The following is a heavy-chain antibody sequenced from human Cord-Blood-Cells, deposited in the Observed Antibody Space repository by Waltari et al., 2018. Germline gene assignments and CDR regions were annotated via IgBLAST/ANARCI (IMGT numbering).Heavy chain of an antibody. Sequence: EVQLVESGGGLVQPGGSLRLSCAASGFTFSSYDMHWVRQATGKGLEWVSALGTAGDTYYPGSGKGRCTISRENAKNSLYLQMNSLRAGDTAVYYCARSLAAGNRLGPYYYGMDVWGQGTTVTVSS. CDR2: LGTAGDT. CDR1: GFTFSSYD. V-gene: IGHV3-13*01. CDR3: ARSLAAGNRLGPYYYGMDV. D-gene: IGHD6-13*01. J-gene: IGHJ6*02.